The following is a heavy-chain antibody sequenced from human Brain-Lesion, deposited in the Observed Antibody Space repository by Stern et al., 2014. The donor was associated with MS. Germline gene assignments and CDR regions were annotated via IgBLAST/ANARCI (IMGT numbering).Heavy chain of an antibody. D-gene: IGHD1-26*01. V-gene: IGHV4-39*01. J-gene: IGHJ4*02. CDR1: GGSISSSTYY. CDR3: ARHDSVPRPSQLYSARDRGPGYFDY. CDR2: INYSGFT. Sequence: VQLEESGPGLVKPSETLSLTCTVSGGSISSSTYYWAWIRQPPGKGLEWIGNINYSGFTYYNPSLKSRVTISVDMSKNQFSLKLSSVTAADTAIYYCARHDSVPRPSQLYSARDRGPGYFDYWGQGTLVTVSS.